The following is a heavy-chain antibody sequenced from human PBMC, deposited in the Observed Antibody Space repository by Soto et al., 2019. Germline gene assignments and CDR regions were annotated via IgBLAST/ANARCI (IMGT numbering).Heavy chain of an antibody. V-gene: IGHV4-61*01. D-gene: IGHD2-2*01. J-gene: IGHJ6*02. Sequence: TLSLTCTVSGGFVNSDTHSWSWIRQTPGKRLEWIGFIYSGGSTKNPSLRSRVTMSVDTSKNQFSLKLRSVIVADTAVYHCARFVRSCSATTCSTRADVWGQGITVTVSS. CDR1: GGFVNSDTHS. CDR3: ARFVRSCSATTCSTRADV. CDR2: IYSGGST.